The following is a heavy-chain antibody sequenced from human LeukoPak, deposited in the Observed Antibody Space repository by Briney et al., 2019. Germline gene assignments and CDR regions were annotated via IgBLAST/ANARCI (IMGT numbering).Heavy chain of an antibody. D-gene: IGHD3-10*01. CDR3: AKDFRVLLWFGELLSPFDY. Sequence: GGSLRLSCAASGFTFSSYAMSWVRQAPGKGLEWVSAISGSGGSTYYADSVKGRFTISRDNSKNTLYLQMNSLRAEDTAVYYCAKDFRVLLWFGELLSPFDYWGQGTLVTVSS. CDR1: GFTFSSYA. CDR2: ISGSGGST. V-gene: IGHV3-23*01. J-gene: IGHJ4*02.